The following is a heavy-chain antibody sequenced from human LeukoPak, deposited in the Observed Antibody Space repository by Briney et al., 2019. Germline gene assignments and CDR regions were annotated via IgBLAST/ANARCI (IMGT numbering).Heavy chain of an antibody. Sequence: PGGSLRLSCAASGFTVSSNYMSWVRQAPGKGLEWVSVIYSGGSTYYADSVKGRFTISRDNSKNTLYLQMNSLRAEGTAVYYCASPFPGETKNEYYYYGMDVWGQGTTVTVSS. CDR1: GFTVSSNY. V-gene: IGHV3-66*01. CDR2: IYSGGST. D-gene: IGHD1-1*01. J-gene: IGHJ6*02. CDR3: ASPFPGETKNEYYYYGMDV.